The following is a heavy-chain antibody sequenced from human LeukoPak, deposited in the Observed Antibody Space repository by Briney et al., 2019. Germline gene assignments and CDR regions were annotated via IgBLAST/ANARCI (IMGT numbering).Heavy chain of an antibody. V-gene: IGHV3-53*05. Sequence: GGSLRLSCAASGFSVINNYVTWVRQAPGKGLEWVSVIYTGDRADYSDSVKGRFTISRDNFKNTLYLQMNSLRAEDTAVYYCARDGEGDEEDAFDIWGQGTMVTVFS. CDR3: ARDGEGDEEDAFDI. J-gene: IGHJ3*02. CDR1: GFSVINNY. D-gene: IGHD7-27*01. CDR2: IYTGDRA.